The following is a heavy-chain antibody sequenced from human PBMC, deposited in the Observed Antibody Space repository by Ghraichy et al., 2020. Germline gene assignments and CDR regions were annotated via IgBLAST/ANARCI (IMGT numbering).Heavy chain of an antibody. J-gene: IGHJ6*02. V-gene: IGHV1-2*02. CDR1: GYTFTGYY. Sequence: ASVKVSCKASGYTFTGYYMHWVRQTPGQGLEWMGWINPNSGYTNYAQKFQGRVTMTRDTSISTAHMELSSLNSDDTAVFYCAREGYYDSSGDSDSYFYATDVCGQGTTVTVS. CDR2: INPNSGYT. D-gene: IGHD3-22*01. CDR3: AREGYYDSSGDSDSYFYATDV.